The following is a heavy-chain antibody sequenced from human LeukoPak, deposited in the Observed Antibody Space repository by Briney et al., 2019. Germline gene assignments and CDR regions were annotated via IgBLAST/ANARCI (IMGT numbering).Heavy chain of an antibody. J-gene: IGHJ5*02. CDR2: INPNSGGT. CDR1: GYTFTSYY. Sequence: ASVKVSCKASGYTFTSYYMHWVRQAPGQGLEWMGWINPNSGGTNYAQKFQGRVTMTRDTSISTAYMELSRLRSDDTAVYYCARGGRGTMVRGVIYSWFDPWGQGTLVTVSS. CDR3: ARGGRGTMVRGVIYSWFDP. D-gene: IGHD3-10*01. V-gene: IGHV1-2*02.